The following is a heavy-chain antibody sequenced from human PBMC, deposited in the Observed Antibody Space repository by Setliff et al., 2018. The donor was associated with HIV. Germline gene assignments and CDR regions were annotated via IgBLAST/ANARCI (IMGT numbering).Heavy chain of an antibody. Sequence: SETLSLTCIVSGGSISSYYWSWIRQPPGKGLEWIGYIYTSGSTNYNPSLKNRVTISVDTSKNQFSLKLRSVTAADTAVYYCARGLSFYDPGGFDYWGQGTLVTVSS. CDR1: GGSISSYY. CDR2: IYTSGST. V-gene: IGHV4-4*09. J-gene: IGHJ4*02. D-gene: IGHD3-22*01. CDR3: ARGLSFYDPGGFDY.